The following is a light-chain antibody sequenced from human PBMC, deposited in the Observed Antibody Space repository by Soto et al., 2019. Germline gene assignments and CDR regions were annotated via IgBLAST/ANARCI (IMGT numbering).Light chain of an antibody. V-gene: IGLV4-69*01. CDR3: QTWGTGFQV. J-gene: IGLJ7*01. CDR2: LNNDGGH. CDR1: SGHSSYA. Sequence: QSVLTQPPSVSASLGASVKLTCTLSSGHSSYAIAWHQKQAEKGPRYLMDLNNDGGHTKGGGIPDRFSGSSSGAERYLIISSLQSEDEADYYCQTWGTGFQVFGGGTQLTVL.